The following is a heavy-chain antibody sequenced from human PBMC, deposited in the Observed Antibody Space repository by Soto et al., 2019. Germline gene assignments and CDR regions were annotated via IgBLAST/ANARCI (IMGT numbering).Heavy chain of an antibody. CDR2: IWYDGSNK. V-gene: IGHV3-33*01. CDR1: GFTFSSYG. CDR3: ARESVDYYDSSGPYFQH. Sequence: LRLSCAASGFTFSSYGMHWVRQAPGKGLEWVAVIWYDGSNKYYADSVKGRFTISRDNSKNTLYLQMNSLRAEDTAVYYCARESVDYYDSSGPYFQHWGQGTLVTVSS. J-gene: IGHJ1*01. D-gene: IGHD3-22*01.